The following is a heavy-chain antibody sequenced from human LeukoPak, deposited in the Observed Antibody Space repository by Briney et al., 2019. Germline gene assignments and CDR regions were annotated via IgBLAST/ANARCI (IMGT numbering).Heavy chain of an antibody. CDR3: AKDSSSWYSVYYYYMDV. J-gene: IGHJ6*03. D-gene: IGHD6-13*01. V-gene: IGHV3-30*02. CDR1: GFTFNSYG. CDR2: IRYDGSNK. Sequence: GGSLRLSCAASGFTFNSYGMHWVRQSPGKGLEWVAFIRYDGSNKYYADSVKGRFTISRDNSKNTLYLQMNSLRAENTAVYYCAKDSSSWYSVYYYYMDVWGKGTTVTISS.